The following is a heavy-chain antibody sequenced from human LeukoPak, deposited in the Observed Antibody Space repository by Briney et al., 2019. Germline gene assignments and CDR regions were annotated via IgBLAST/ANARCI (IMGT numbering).Heavy chain of an antibody. CDR3: ARDHGYRYGYYYGMDV. CDR1: GGSISSYY. CDR2: IYYSVST. Sequence: SETLSLTCTVSGGSISSYYWSWIRQPPGKGLEWIGYIYYSVSTNYNPSLKTRVTISVDTSKKQFSLKLTSVSAADTAVYYCARDHGYRYGYYYGMDVWGQGTTVTASS. V-gene: IGHV4-59*01. D-gene: IGHD5-18*01. J-gene: IGHJ6*02.